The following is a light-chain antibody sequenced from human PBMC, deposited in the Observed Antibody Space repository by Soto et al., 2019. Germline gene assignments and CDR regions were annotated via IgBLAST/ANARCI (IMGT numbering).Light chain of an antibody. CDR2: GAS. CDR3: QQYNNWPPIT. V-gene: IGKV3-15*01. Sequence: EIVMTQSPATPSVSPGGRDTLSWRASQRVINNLSWYKQKPGQAPRLFMYGASTRATSIPARFSGSGSGTEFTLTISSLQSEDFAVYYCQQYNNWPPITFGQGTRLEIK. J-gene: IGKJ5*01. CDR1: QRVINN.